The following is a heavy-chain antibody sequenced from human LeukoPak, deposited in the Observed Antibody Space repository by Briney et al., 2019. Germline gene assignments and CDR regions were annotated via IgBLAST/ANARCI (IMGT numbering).Heavy chain of an antibody. V-gene: IGHV3-48*04. D-gene: IGHD5-24*01. Sequence: GGSLRLSCAASGFTFSDYSMNWVRQAPGKGLEWISYIGGRGDGISYADSVKGRLIVSRDNAKNSLYLQMNSLRAEDTAVYYCARASTRDGYNYFDYWGQGTLVTVSS. CDR1: GFTFSDYS. J-gene: IGHJ4*02. CDR3: ARASTRDGYNYFDY. CDR2: IGGRGDGI.